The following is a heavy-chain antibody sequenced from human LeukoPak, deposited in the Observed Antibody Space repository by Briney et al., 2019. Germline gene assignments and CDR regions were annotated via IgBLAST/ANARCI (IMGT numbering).Heavy chain of an antibody. V-gene: IGHV1-69*05. CDR3: AITMVRGVMRGNFDY. CDR2: IIPILGTA. CDR1: GGTFSSHV. D-gene: IGHD3-10*01. Sequence: ASVKVSCKASGGTFSSHVISWVRQAPGQGLEWMGRIIPILGTANYAQKFHGRVTTTTEESTSTAYMELSSLRSEDTAVYYCAITMVRGVMRGNFDYWGQGTLVTVSS. J-gene: IGHJ4*02.